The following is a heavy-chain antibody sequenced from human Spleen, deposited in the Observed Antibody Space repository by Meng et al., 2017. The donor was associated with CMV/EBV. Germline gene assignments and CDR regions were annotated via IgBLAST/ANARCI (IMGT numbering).Heavy chain of an antibody. CDR3: ARDGRHGSGFYYFDS. V-gene: IGHV3-30*04. CDR1: GFTFSTYP. J-gene: IGHJ4*02. CDR2: ISYDGSDK. D-gene: IGHD3-10*01. Sequence: SGFTFSTYPMHWVRQAPGKGLEWVALISYDGSDKYYADSVKGRFTISRDNSKNTLYLQMNSLRTEDTAVYYCARDGRHGSGFYYFDSWGQGTLVTVSS.